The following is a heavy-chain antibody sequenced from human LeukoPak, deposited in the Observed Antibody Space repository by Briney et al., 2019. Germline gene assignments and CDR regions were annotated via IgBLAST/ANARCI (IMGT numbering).Heavy chain of an antibody. CDR1: GFTFSSYA. Sequence: GGSLRLSCAASGFTFSSYAMSWVRQAPGKGLEWVANIKKDGSEKYYVDSVKGRFTISRDNAKNSLYLQMNSLRGEDTAVYYCIGGPGYWGQGTLVTVSS. D-gene: IGHD3-10*01. J-gene: IGHJ4*02. CDR2: IKKDGSEK. V-gene: IGHV3-7*01. CDR3: IGGPGY.